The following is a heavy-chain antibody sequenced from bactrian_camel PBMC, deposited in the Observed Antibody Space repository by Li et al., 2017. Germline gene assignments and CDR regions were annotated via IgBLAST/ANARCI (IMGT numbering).Heavy chain of an antibody. V-gene: IGHV3S53*01. J-gene: IGHJ4*01. Sequence: VQLVESGGSSAQAGGSLKLSCAVSGYISSTFCTGWFRQAPGKEREGVANIDGDGTTKYADAVKGRFTISRDIAKNTVHPYLQMNMLKPEDTAMYYCAAVRTYASRCTVLAAGYNGWGQGTQVTVS. CDR2: IDGDGTT. CDR1: GYISSTFC. CDR3: AAVRTYASRCTVLAAGYNG. D-gene: IGHD6*01.